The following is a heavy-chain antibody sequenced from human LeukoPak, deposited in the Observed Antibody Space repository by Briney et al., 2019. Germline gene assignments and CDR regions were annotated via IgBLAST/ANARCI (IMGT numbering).Heavy chain of an antibody. CDR2: INHSGST. CDR3: ARAPYSSYGDY. J-gene: IGHJ4*02. D-gene: IGHD3-22*01. V-gene: IGHV4-34*01. Sequence: TSETLSLTCAVYGGSFSGYYWSWIRQPPGKGLEWIGEINHSGSTNYNPSLKSRVTISVDTSKNQFSLKLSSVTAADTAVYYCARAPYSSYGDYWGQGTLVTVAS. CDR1: GGSFSGYY.